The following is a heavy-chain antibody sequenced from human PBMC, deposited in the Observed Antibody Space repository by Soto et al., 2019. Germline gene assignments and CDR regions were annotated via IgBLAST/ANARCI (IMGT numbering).Heavy chain of an antibody. CDR3: ARVKSRNCSSTSCYLSVNYYGMDV. J-gene: IGHJ6*02. D-gene: IGHD2-2*01. CDR2: INPNSGGT. CDR1: GYTFTGYY. V-gene: IGHV1-2*04. Sequence: GASVKVSCKASGYTFTGYYMHWVRQAPGQGLEWMGWINPNSGGTNYAQKFQGWVTMTRDTSINTAYMELSRLRSDDTAVYYCARVKSRNCSSTSCYLSVNYYGMDVWGQGTTVTVS.